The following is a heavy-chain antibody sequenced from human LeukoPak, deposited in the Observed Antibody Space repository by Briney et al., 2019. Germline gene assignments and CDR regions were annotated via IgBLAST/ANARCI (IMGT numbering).Heavy chain of an antibody. CDR2: ISYSGST. V-gene: IGHV4-59*01. CDR3: AREPGFDSSGYLNWFDP. Sequence: SETLSLTCTVSGGSISSYYWSWIRQPPGKGLEWIACISYSGSTKYNPSFKCRVTISVDTSKNQLSLKLSSVTAADTAVYYCAREPGFDSSGYLNWFDPWGQGTLVTVSS. J-gene: IGHJ5*02. D-gene: IGHD3-22*01. CDR1: GGSISSYY.